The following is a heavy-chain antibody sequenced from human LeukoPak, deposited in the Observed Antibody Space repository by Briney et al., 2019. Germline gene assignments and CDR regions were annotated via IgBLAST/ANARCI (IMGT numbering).Heavy chain of an antibody. CDR1: GYSISSGYY. V-gene: IGHV4-38-2*01. CDR3: ARRNDFWSGYYEGWFDP. Sequence: SETLSLTCAVSGYSISSGYYWGWIRPPPGKGLEWIGIIYHSGSTYYNPSLKSRVTISVDTSKNQFSLRLSSVTAADTDVYYCARRNDFWSGYYEGWFDPWGQGTLVTVSS. CDR2: IYHSGST. D-gene: IGHD3-3*01. J-gene: IGHJ5*02.